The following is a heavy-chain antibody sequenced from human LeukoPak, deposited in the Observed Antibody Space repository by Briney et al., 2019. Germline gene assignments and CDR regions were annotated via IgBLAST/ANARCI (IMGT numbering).Heavy chain of an antibody. D-gene: IGHD4-23*01. Sequence: PSETLSLTCAVYGGSFSGYYWSWIRQPPGKGLEWIGEINHSGSTNYNPSLKSRVTISVDTSKNQFSLELSSVTAADTAVYYCARALRAYGGNSAYWGQGTLVTVSS. CDR1: GGSFSGYY. CDR3: ARALRAYGGNSAY. V-gene: IGHV4-34*01. CDR2: INHSGST. J-gene: IGHJ4*02.